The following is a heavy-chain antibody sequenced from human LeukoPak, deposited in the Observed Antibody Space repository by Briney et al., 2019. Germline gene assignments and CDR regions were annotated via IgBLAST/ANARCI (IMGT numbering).Heavy chain of an antibody. J-gene: IGHJ5*02. CDR2: IIPIFGTA. V-gene: IGHV1-69*06. D-gene: IGHD2-15*01. CDR3: ARAWGDCSGGSCYPSFSGFDP. Sequence: GASVKVSCKASGGTFSSYAISWVRQAPGQGLEWMGGIIPIFGTANYAQKFQGRVTITADKSTSTAYMELSSLRSEDTAVYYCARAWGDCSGGSCYPSFSGFDPWGQGTLVTVSS. CDR1: GGTFSSYA.